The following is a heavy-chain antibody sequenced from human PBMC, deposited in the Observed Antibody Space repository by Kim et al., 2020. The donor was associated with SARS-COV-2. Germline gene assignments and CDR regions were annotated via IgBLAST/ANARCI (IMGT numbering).Heavy chain of an antibody. V-gene: IGHV4-34*01. CDR2: INHSGST. CDR3: ARGHGIAVAIFRGIDY. CDR1: GGSFSGYY. D-gene: IGHD6-19*01. J-gene: IGHJ4*02. Sequence: SETLSLTCAVYGGSFSGYYWSWIRQPPGKGLEWIGEINHSGSTNYNPSLKSRVTISVDTSKNQFSLKLSSVTAADTAVYYCARGHGIAVAIFRGIDYWGQGTLVTVSS.